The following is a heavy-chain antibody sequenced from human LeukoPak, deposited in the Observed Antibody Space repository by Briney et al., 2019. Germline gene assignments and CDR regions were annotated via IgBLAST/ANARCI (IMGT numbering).Heavy chain of an antibody. CDR2: INHSGST. Sequence: PSETLSLTCTVSGGSISSYYWSWIRQPPGKGLEWIGEINHSGSTNYNPSLKSRVTISVDTSKNQFSLKLSSVTAADTAVYYCARGSEGYSSSWYSASWRFWGSLNWFDPWGQGTLVTVSS. CDR1: GGSISSYY. D-gene: IGHD6-13*01. J-gene: IGHJ5*02. V-gene: IGHV4-34*01. CDR3: ARGSEGYSSSWYSASWRFWGSLNWFDP.